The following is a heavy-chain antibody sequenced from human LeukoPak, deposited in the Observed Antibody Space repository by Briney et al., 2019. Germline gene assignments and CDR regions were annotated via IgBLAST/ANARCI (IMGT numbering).Heavy chain of an antibody. V-gene: IGHV5-51*01. CDR3: ARLARPYYYFYMDV. Sequence: GESLKISCKGSGYSFTNYWIGWVRQMPGKGLEWMGIIYPDDSDTRYSPSFQGQVTISADKSITTAYLQWSSLRASDTAMHYCARLARPYYYFYMDVWGKGTTVTVSS. CDR1: GYSFTNYW. J-gene: IGHJ6*03. CDR2: IYPDDSDT.